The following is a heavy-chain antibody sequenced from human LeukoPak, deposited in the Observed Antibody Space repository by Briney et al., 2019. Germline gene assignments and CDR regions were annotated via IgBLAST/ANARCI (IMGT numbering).Heavy chain of an antibody. V-gene: IGHV1-2*04. Sequence: GASVKVSCKASGYTFTGYYMHWVRQAPGQGPEWMGWINPNSGGTNYAQKFQGWVTMTRDTSISTAYMELSRLRSDDTAVYYCARYSGSYSRYYYYGMDVWGQGTTVTVSS. D-gene: IGHD1-26*01. CDR1: GYTFTGYY. CDR2: INPNSGGT. CDR3: ARYSGSYSRYYYYGMDV. J-gene: IGHJ6*02.